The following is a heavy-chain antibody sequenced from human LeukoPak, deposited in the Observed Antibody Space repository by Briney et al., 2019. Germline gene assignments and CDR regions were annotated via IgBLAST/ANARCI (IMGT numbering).Heavy chain of an antibody. CDR2: INHSGST. V-gene: IGHV4-34*01. Sequence: PSETLSLTCAVYGGSFSGYYLSWIRQPPGKGLEWIVEINHSGSTNYNPSLKSRVTISVDTSKNQFSLKLSSVTAADTAVYYCARAASHDSSGYYLVDWGQGTLVTVSS. J-gene: IGHJ4*02. D-gene: IGHD3-22*01. CDR1: GGSFSGYY. CDR3: ARAASHDSSGYYLVD.